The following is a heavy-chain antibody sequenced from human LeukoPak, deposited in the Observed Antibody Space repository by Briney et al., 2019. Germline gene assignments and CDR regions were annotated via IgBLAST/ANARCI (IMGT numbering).Heavy chain of an antibody. CDR1: GFTFSSYG. Sequence: GGSLRLSCAASGFTFSSYGMHWVRQAPGKGLEWVAVISYDGSDKYYADSVKGRFTISRDTSKNTLYLQMNSLRAEDTAVYYCARASGELDYWGQGTLVTVSS. CDR2: ISYDGSDK. D-gene: IGHD3-10*01. V-gene: IGHV3-30*03. J-gene: IGHJ4*02. CDR3: ARASGELDY.